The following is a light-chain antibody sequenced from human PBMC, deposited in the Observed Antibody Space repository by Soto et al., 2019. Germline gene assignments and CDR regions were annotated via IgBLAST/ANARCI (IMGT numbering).Light chain of an antibody. J-gene: IGLJ1*01. Sequence: QSVLTQPPSVSGAPGQGVTISCTGSSSNIGAGYDVQWYQQLPGTAPKLLIYGNTNRPSGVPDRFSGSKSGTSASLAITGLQAEDEADYYCHSYDSSLSAHYVFGTGTKLTV. CDR3: HSYDSSLSAHYV. CDR1: SSNIGAGYD. CDR2: GNT. V-gene: IGLV1-40*01.